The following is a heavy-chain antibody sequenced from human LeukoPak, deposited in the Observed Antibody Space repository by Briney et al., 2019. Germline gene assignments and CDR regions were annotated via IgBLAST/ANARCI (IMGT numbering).Heavy chain of an antibody. Sequence: ASVKVSCKASGYTFTSYYMHWVRQAPGQGLEWMGLINPTGGSTGYAQKFQGRVTMTRDMSTSTDYMELSSLKSEDTAIYYCARDNSVGDNAWWFDPWGQGTLVTVSS. J-gene: IGHJ5*02. V-gene: IGHV1-46*01. CDR1: GYTFTSYY. CDR2: INPTGGST. CDR3: ARDNSVGDNAWWFDP. D-gene: IGHD1-26*01.